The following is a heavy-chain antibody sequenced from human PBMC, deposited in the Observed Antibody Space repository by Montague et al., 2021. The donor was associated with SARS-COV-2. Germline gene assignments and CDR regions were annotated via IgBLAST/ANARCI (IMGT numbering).Heavy chain of an antibody. CDR3: ARVGRQQLVRLSGMDV. J-gene: IGHJ6*02. D-gene: IGHD6-13*01. CDR2: IYYSGST. CDR1: GGSISSSSYD. Sequence: SETLSLTCTVSGGSISSSSYDWGWNRPPPGKGLEWIGCIYYSGSTYYNPSLKSRVTISVDTSKNQFSLKLSSVTAADTAVYYCARVGRQQLVRLSGMDVWGQGTTVTVSS. V-gene: IGHV4-39*07.